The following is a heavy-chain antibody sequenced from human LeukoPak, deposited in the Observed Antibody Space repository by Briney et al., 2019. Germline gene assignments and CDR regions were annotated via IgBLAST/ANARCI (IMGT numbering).Heavy chain of an antibody. CDR2: ISGSGGST. CDR3: AREISISIAARGGFDY. CDR1: GFTFSTYA. V-gene: IGHV3-23*01. Sequence: GGSLRLSCAASGFTFSTYAMSWVRQAPGKGLEWVSGISGSGGSTFYADSVKGRFTISRDNAKNSLYLQMNSLRAEDTALYYCAREISISIAARGGFDYWGQGTLVTVSS. J-gene: IGHJ4*02. D-gene: IGHD6-6*01.